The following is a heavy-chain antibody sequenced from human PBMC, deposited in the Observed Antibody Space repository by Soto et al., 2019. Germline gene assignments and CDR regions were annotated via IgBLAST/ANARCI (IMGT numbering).Heavy chain of an antibody. CDR3: ARAGGLLLDY. CDR2: ISYDGSNK. D-gene: IGHD2-15*01. Sequence: QVQLVESGGGVVQPGRSLRLSCAASGFTFSSYAMHWVRQAPGKGLEWVAVISYDGSNKYYADSEKGRFTISRDISKNTLHLQMNSLRAEDTAVYYCARAGGLLLDYWGQGTLVTVSS. J-gene: IGHJ4*02. V-gene: IGHV3-30-3*01. CDR1: GFTFSSYA.